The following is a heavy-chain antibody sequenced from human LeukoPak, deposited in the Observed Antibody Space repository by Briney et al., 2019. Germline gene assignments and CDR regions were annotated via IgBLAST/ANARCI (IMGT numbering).Heavy chain of an antibody. CDR1: GFTFSSYA. D-gene: IGHD4-17*01. V-gene: IGHV3-23*01. CDR3: AKRRYGDYVDY. CDR2: ISGSGGGT. J-gene: IGHJ4*02. Sequence: GGSLRLSCAASGFTFSSYAMSWVRQAPGKGLEWVSAISGSGGGTYYADSVKGRFTISRDNSKNTLYPQMNSLRAEDTAVYYCAKRRYGDYVDYWGQGTLVTVSS.